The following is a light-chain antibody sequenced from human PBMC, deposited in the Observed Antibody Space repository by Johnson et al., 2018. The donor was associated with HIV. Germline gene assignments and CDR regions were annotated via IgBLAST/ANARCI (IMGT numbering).Light chain of an antibody. V-gene: IGLV1-51*01. CDR1: TSNIGDNY. CDR3: GTGDSSPRSDF. CDR2: DNN. Sequence: QSVLTQSPSVSAAPGQKVTISCSGSTSNIGDNYVSWYQQLPGTAPKLLIYDNNKRPSGIPDRFSGSKSGTSATLGITGLQTGDAADYYCGTGDSSPRSDFFGNGTKVTVL. J-gene: IGLJ1*01.